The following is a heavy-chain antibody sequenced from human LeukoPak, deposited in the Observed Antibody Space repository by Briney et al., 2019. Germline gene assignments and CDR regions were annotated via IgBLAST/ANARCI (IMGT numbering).Heavy chain of an antibody. CDR2: IYHTSST. CDR1: GYSISSGYY. D-gene: IGHD2-2*01. Sequence: SETLSLTCTVSGYSISSGYYWAWIRQTPGEGLEWIGSIYHTSSTYCNPSLRSRVTISVDTSKNQFSLKLSSLTAADTAVYYCARGGSRYQLLNWFDPWGQGTLVTVSS. J-gene: IGHJ5*02. V-gene: IGHV4-38-2*02. CDR3: ARGGSRYQLLNWFDP.